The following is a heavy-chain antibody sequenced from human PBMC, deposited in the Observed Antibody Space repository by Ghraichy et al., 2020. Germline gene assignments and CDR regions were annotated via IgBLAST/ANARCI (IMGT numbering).Heavy chain of an antibody. CDR1: GGSISSTSYY. J-gene: IGHJ5*02. CDR2: IYHSGST. V-gene: IGHV4-39*01. D-gene: IGHD6-19*01. Sequence: LSLTCTVSGGSISSTSYYWGWIRQPPGKGLEWIGSIYHSGSTYYNPSLKSRVTISVDTSKNQFSLKLSSVTAADTAVYYCASVSRGIAVSKIDPWGQGTLVTVSS. CDR3: ASVSRGIAVSKIDP.